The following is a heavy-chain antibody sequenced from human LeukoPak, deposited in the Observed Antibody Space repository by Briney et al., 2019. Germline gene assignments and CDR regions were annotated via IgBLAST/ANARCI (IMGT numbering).Heavy chain of an antibody. CDR2: INYSGTT. V-gene: IGHV4-39*07. Sequence: SETLSLTCTVSGGSIRSSSHFWVCVRQPPGKGLEWIGSINYSGTTYYTSSLKSRVTISVDTSKNQFSLKLSSVTAADTAVYYCAREWAVLRFLEWSSDAFDIWGQGTMVTVSS. CDR3: AREWAVLRFLEWSSDAFDI. CDR1: GGSIRSSSHF. D-gene: IGHD3-3*01. J-gene: IGHJ3*02.